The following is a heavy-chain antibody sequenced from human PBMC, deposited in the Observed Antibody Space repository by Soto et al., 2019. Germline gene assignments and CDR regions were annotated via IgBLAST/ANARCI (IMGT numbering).Heavy chain of an antibody. Sequence: QVQLVESGGGVVQPGRSLSLSCATSGFTFSSYGMHWVRQGPGKGLEWVAVIWYDGTNKYYADSVNGRFTISRDDSKNTLYLQMNSLRAEDTAVYYCARGPMTTVTTWGDWYFDLWGRGTLVTVSS. V-gene: IGHV3-33*01. CDR3: ARGPMTTVTTWGDWYFDL. CDR2: IWYDGTNK. D-gene: IGHD4-17*01. CDR1: GFTFSSYG. J-gene: IGHJ2*01.